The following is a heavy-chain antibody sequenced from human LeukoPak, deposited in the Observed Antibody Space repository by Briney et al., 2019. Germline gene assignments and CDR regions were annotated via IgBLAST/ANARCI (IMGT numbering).Heavy chain of an antibody. CDR3: ARDLSGRQWLELDY. D-gene: IGHD6-19*01. V-gene: IGHV1-69*13. J-gene: IGHJ4*02. Sequence: SVKVSCKASGGTFSSYAISWVRQAPGQGLEWMGGIIPIFGTANYAQKFQGRVTITADESTGTAYMELSSLRSEDTAVYYCARDLSGRQWLELDYWGQGTLVTVSS. CDR2: IIPIFGTA. CDR1: GGTFSSYA.